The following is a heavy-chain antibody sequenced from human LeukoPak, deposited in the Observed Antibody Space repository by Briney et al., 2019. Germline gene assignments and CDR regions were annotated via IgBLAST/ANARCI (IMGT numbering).Heavy chain of an antibody. D-gene: IGHD6-19*01. CDR2: IIPIFGTA. V-gene: IGHV1-69*13. Sequence: SEKVSCKASGGTFSSYAISWVRQAPGQGLEWMGGIIPIFGTANYAQKFQGRVTITADESTSTAYMELSSLRSEDTAVYYCARYRWWSSGWSLTFDPWGQGTLVTVSS. CDR3: ARYRWWSSGWSLTFDP. CDR1: GGTFSSYA. J-gene: IGHJ5*02.